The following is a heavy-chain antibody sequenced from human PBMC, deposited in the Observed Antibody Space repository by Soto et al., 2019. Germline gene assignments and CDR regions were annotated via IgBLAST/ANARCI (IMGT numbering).Heavy chain of an antibody. J-gene: IGHJ4*02. CDR2: ITSDGVNT. V-gene: IGHV3-23*01. CDR3: SKSGDGY. Sequence: GGSLRLSCAASRFTFSSYAMTWVRQAPGKGLEWVSSITSDGVNTYYADSMKGRFTISRDNSKNTVYLQINSLRAEDTAVYYCSKSGDGYWGQGTLVTVSS. D-gene: IGHD3-10*01. CDR1: RFTFSSYA.